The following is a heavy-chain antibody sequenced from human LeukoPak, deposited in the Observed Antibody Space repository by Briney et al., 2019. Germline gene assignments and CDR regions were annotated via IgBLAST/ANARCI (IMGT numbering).Heavy chain of an antibody. V-gene: IGHV1-69*05. CDR2: IIPIFGTA. CDR3: AREIMDYYDSSGYLYYYYMDV. Sequence: SVKVSCKASGGTFSSYAISWVRQAPGQGLEWMGGIIPIFGTANYAQKLQGRVTMTTDTSTSTAYMELRSLRSDDTAVYYCAREIMDYYDSSGYLYYYYMDVWGKGTTVTVSS. D-gene: IGHD3-22*01. J-gene: IGHJ6*03. CDR1: GGTFSSYA.